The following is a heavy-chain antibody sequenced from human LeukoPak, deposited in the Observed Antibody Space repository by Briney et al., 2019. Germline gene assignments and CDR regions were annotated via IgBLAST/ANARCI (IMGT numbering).Heavy chain of an antibody. V-gene: IGHV3-23*01. D-gene: IGHD1-1*01. CDR2: ISGSGGST. CDR3: ANGRMPGPRARYFDY. Sequence: LSGGSLRLSCTASGFTFSSYAMSWVRQAPGKGLEWVSAISGSGGSTYYADSVKGRFTISRDNSKNTLYLQMNSLRAEDTAVYYCANGRMPGPRARYFDYWGQGTLVTVSS. CDR1: GFTFSSYA. J-gene: IGHJ4*02.